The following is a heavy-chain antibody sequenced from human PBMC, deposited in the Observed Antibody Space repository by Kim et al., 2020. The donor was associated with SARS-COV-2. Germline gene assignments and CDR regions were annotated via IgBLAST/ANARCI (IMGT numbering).Heavy chain of an antibody. CDR1: DGSISSYY. CDR3: ATGTDTYGQGGYYYYGMDV. J-gene: IGHJ6*02. CDR2: IYYSGST. Sequence: SETLSLTCTVSDGSISSYYWSWIRQPPGRELEWIGYIYYSGSTNYNPSFKSRVTISVDTSKNQFSLKLSSVTAADTAVYYCATGTDTYGQGGYYYYGMDVWGQGTTVTVSS. D-gene: IGHD1-1*01. V-gene: IGHV4-59*01.